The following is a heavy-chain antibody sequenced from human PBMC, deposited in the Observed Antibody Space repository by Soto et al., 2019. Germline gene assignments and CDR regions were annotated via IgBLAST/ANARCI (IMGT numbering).Heavy chain of an antibody. Sequence: PGGSLRLSCAASGFTFSSYGMHWVRQAPGKGLEWVAVISHDGSNKYYADSVKGRFTISRDNSKNTLYLQMNSLRAEDPAVYYCAKVSGAYEGGYFDYWGQGTLVTVSS. D-gene: IGHD4-17*01. V-gene: IGHV3-30*18. CDR2: ISHDGSNK. J-gene: IGHJ4*02. CDR3: AKVSGAYEGGYFDY. CDR1: GFTFSSYG.